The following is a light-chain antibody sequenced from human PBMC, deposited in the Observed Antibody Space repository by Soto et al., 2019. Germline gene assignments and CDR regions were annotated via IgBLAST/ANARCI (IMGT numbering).Light chain of an antibody. CDR2: AAS. CDR1: QSVSSYY. Sequence: TQSPSSFSASTGDRVTITCRASQSVSSYYLAWYQQKPGQAPRLLIYAASSRATGIPDRFSGGGSGTDFTLTISRLEPEDFAVYYCQQCGSSPWTFGQGTKVDIK. V-gene: IGKV3-20*01. CDR3: QQCGSSPWT. J-gene: IGKJ1*01.